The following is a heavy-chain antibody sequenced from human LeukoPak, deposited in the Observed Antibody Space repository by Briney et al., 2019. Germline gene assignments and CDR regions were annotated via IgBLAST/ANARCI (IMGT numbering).Heavy chain of an antibody. D-gene: IGHD6-19*01. CDR3: ARSSLAVAGSVFDY. V-gene: IGHV1-18*04. CDR1: GYTFTSYY. Sequence: ASVKVSCKASGYTFTSYYMHWVRQAPGQGLEWMGWISTCNGNTHYAQKLQGRVTMTTDTSTSTAYMELRSLRFDDTAVYYCARSSLAVAGSVFDYWGQGTLVTVSS. J-gene: IGHJ4*02. CDR2: ISTCNGNT.